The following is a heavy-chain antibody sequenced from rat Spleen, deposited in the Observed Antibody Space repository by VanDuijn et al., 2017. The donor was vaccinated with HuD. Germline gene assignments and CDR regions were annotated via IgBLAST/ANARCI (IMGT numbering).Heavy chain of an antibody. D-gene: IGHD1-4*01. CDR3: VRWTFTRRGFDY. CDR2: ITNTGGST. CDR1: GFTFNNYW. Sequence: EVQLVESGGGLVQPGRSLKLSCVASGFTFNNYWMTWIRQAPGKGLEWVASITNTGGSTYYPDSVKGRFTISRDNAKSTLYLQMNSLRSEDTATYYCVRWTFTRRGFDYWGQGVMVTVSS. J-gene: IGHJ2*01. V-gene: IGHV5-31*01.